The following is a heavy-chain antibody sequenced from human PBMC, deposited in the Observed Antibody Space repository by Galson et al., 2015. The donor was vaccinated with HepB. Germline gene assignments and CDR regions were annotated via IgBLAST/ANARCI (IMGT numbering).Heavy chain of an antibody. CDR1: GFTFSSYE. CDR2: ISSSGSTI. Sequence: SLRLSCAASGFTFSSYEMNWVRQAPGKGLEWVSYISSSGSTIYYADSVKGRFTISRDNAKNSLYLQMNSLRAEDTAVYYCAREPSNSPFDYWGQGTLVTVSS. CDR3: AREPSNSPFDY. J-gene: IGHJ4*02. V-gene: IGHV3-48*03. D-gene: IGHD4-23*01.